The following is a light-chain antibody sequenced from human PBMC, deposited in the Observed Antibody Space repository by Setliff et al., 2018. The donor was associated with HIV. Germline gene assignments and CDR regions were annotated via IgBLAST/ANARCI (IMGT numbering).Light chain of an antibody. CDR1: SSDIGGYNF. V-gene: IGLV2-14*03. Sequence: QSVLTQPASVSGSPGQSITISCTGTSSDIGGYNFVSWYQQYPGEAPKLIISDNTKRPSGVSDRFSASKSGNTASLTISGLRAEDEADSYCSSYTSSSTYVFGLGTKVTVL. CDR2: DNT. CDR3: SSYTSSSTYV. J-gene: IGLJ1*01.